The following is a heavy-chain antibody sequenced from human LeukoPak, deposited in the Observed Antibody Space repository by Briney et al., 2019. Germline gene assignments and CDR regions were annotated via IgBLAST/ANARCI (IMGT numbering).Heavy chain of an antibody. J-gene: IGHJ5*02. D-gene: IGHD6-13*01. CDR2: IYYSGST. CDR3: AREIAAASGWFDP. Sequence: PSETLSLTCTVSGGSISSYYWTWIRQPPGKGLEWIGYIYYSGSTNYNPSLKSRVTISVDTSKNQFSLKLNSVTAADTAVYYCAREIAAASGWFDPWGQGTLVTVSS. CDR1: GGSISSYY. V-gene: IGHV4-59*01.